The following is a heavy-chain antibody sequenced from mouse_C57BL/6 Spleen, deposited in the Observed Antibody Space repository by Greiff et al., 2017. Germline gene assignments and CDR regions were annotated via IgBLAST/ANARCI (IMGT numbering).Heavy chain of an antibody. CDR1: GYTFTSYW. D-gene: IGHD1-1*01. CDR2: IDPSDSET. CDR3: ARGYYGSSPYYAMDY. J-gene: IGHJ4*01. Sequence: QVQLQQPGAELVRPGSSVKLSCKASGYTFTSYWMHWVKQRPIQGLEWIGNIDPSDSETHYNQKFKDKATLTVDKSSSTAYMQRSSLTSEDSAVYYCARGYYGSSPYYAMDYWGQGTSVTVSS. V-gene: IGHV1-52*01.